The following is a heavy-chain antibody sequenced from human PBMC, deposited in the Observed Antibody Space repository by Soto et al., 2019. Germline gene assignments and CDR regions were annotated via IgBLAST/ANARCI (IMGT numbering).Heavy chain of an antibody. CDR2: IKSKTDGGTT. J-gene: IGHJ6*02. CDR1: GFTFSNAW. Sequence: GGSLRLSCAASGFTFSNAWMNWVRQAPGKGLEWVGRIKSKTDGGTTDYAAPVKGRFTSSSDDSKNTLYLQMNSLKTEDTAVYYCRVGSIWFGESRWYYYYGMDVWGQGTTVTVSS. D-gene: IGHD3-10*01. CDR3: RVGSIWFGESRWYYYYGMDV. V-gene: IGHV3-15*07.